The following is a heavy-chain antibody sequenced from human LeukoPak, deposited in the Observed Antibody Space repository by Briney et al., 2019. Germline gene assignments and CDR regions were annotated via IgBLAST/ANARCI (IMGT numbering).Heavy chain of an antibody. CDR3: ARYCSSTSCYTGNDAFDI. CDR2: INPNSGGT. D-gene: IGHD2-2*02. CDR1: GYTFTSYG. V-gene: IGHV1-2*02. Sequence: ASVKVSCKASGYTFTSYGISWVRQAPGQGLEWMGWINPNSGGTNYAQKFQGRVTMTRDTSISTAYMELSRLRSDDTAVYYCARYCSSTSCYTGNDAFDIWGQGTMVTVSS. J-gene: IGHJ3*02.